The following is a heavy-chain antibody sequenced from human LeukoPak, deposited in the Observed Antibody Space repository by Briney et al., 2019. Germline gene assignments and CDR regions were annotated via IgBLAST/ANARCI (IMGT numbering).Heavy chain of an antibody. D-gene: IGHD1-26*01. V-gene: IGHV1-18*01. CDR1: GFTFTAYG. CDR3: ARLGRYHLFSYMDV. J-gene: IGHJ6*03. Sequence: ASVKVSCKASGFTFTAYGINWMRQAPGQGLEWMGWISAYNGDTKYDQKVQGRVSMTTDTSTNTAYMEVRSLRADDTAVYYCARLGRYHLFSYMDVWGKGTTVTVSS. CDR2: ISAYNGDT.